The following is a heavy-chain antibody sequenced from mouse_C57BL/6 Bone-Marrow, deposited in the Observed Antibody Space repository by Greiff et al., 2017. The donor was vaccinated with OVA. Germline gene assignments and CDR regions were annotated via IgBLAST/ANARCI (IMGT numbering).Heavy chain of an antibody. D-gene: IGHD3-3*01. CDR3: VRGDLYYFDY. J-gene: IGHJ2*01. CDR2: IHPNSGST. V-gene: IGHV1-64*01. CDR1: GYTFTSYW. Sequence: VQLQQPGAELVKPGASVKLSCKASGYTFTSYWMHWVKQRPGQGLGWIGMIHPNSGSTNYNEKFKSKATLTVDKSSSTAYMQLSSLTSEDSAVYYCVRGDLYYFDYWGQGTTLTVSS.